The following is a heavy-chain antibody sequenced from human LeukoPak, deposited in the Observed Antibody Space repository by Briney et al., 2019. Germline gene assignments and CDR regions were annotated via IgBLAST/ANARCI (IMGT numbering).Heavy chain of an antibody. V-gene: IGHV3-7*01. CDR3: ARYCTFRTCSGTKFDS. D-gene: IGHD1-1*01. CDR2: IKSDGSEK. CDR1: GFTFDDYG. J-gene: IGHJ4*02. Sequence: GGSLRLSCAASGFTFDDYGMSWVRQAPGKGLEWVANIKSDGSEKYYLDSVKGRFTISRDNAKNSLYLQMNSLRAEDSAVYYCARYCTFRTCSGTKFDSWGQGTLVTVSS.